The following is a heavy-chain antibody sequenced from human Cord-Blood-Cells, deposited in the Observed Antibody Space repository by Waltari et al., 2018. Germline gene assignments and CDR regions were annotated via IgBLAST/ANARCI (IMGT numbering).Heavy chain of an antibody. V-gene: IGHV1-69*01. CDR3: ASSLYRYSGSYYFDY. Sequence: QVQLVQSGAEVKKPGSSVKVSWKASGGAFSSYPISWVRQAPGTGLEWMGGFIPIFGTANYAQKFQGRVTITADESTSTAYMELSSLRSEDTAVYYCASSLYRYSGSYYFDYWGQGTLVTVSS. CDR2: FIPIFGTA. CDR1: GGAFSSYP. D-gene: IGHD1-26*01. J-gene: IGHJ4*02.